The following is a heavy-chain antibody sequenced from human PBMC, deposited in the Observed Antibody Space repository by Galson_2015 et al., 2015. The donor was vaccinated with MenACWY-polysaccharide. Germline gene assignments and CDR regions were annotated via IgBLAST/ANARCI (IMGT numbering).Heavy chain of an antibody. Sequence: CAISGDSVSTKSAAWNWIRQSPSRGLEWLGRTYYRTKGANDYAESVKRRITINPDTSKNQFSLHLSSVTPEDTAVYYCARAYDQIFDYWGQGTPVTVSS. D-gene: IGHD5-12*01. J-gene: IGHJ4*02. CDR1: GDSVSTKSAA. V-gene: IGHV6-1*01. CDR3: ARAYDQIFDY. CDR2: TYYRTKGAN.